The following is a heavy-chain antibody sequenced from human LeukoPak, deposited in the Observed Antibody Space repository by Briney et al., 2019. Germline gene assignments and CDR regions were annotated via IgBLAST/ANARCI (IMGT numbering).Heavy chain of an antibody. Sequence: PGGSLRLSCAASGFTFSSYTMNWVRQAPGKGLEWVSSISSSSSYIYYADSVKGRFTISRDNAKHSVSLQMNSLRAEDTAVYYCGRDIVDGGDDYCGQGTLVTVSS. D-gene: IGHD2-21*02. CDR3: GRDIVDGGDDY. J-gene: IGHJ4*02. CDR1: GFTFSSYT. V-gene: IGHV3-21*01. CDR2: ISSSSSYI.